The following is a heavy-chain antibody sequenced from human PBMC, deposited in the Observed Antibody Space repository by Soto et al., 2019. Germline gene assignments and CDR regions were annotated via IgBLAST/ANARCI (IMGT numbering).Heavy chain of an antibody. Sequence: PGGSLRLSCAASGFTFSSYWMQWVRQAPGKGLVWVSRINSEGTTTFYADSVKGRFTISRDNAKNTLYLQMNSLRAEDTAVYYCATAPGGTGIVDYWGQGTLVTVSS. D-gene: IGHD1-1*01. CDR3: ATAPGGTGIVDY. J-gene: IGHJ4*02. V-gene: IGHV3-74*01. CDR2: INSEGTTT. CDR1: GFTFSSYW.